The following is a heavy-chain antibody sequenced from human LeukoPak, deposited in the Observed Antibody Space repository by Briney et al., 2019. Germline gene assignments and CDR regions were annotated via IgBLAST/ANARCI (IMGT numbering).Heavy chain of an antibody. CDR1: GFTFRSYG. J-gene: IGHJ4*02. V-gene: IGHV3-30*18. D-gene: IGHD1-7*01. CDR3: AKSQGNYYFEY. CDR2: ISYDGSNK. Sequence: PGRSLRLSCAASGFTFRSYGMHWVRQAPGKGLEWVAVISYDGSNKYYADSVKGRFTISRDNSKNTLYLQMNSLGAEDTAVFYCAKSQGNYYFEYWGQGTLVTVSS.